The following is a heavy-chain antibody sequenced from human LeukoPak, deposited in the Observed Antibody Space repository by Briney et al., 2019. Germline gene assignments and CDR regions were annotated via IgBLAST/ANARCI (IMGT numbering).Heavy chain of an antibody. CDR2: ISGSGDST. CDR3: AKDRVGYGDYVNYFDY. CDR1: GFTFSSYG. J-gene: IGHJ4*02. Sequence: GGSLRLSCTASGFTFSSYGMNWVRQAPGKGLEWVSAISGSGDSTNYADSVKGRFTISRDNSKNTLYLQMNSLRAEDTAVYYCAKDRVGYGDYVNYFDYWGQGTLVTVSS. V-gene: IGHV3-23*01. D-gene: IGHD4-17*01.